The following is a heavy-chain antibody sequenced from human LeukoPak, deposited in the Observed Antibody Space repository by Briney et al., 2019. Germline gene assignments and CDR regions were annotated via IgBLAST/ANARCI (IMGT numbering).Heavy chain of an antibody. V-gene: IGHV3-48*03. CDR1: GFTFSSYE. D-gene: IGHD1-7*01. CDR3: ARISRGIRELTPPYMDV. Sequence: PGGSLRLSCAASGFTFSSYEMNWVRQAPGTGLEWVSYNSFTGSIVYDADSVKGRHTISRDNAKDSLYLQMNNLRAEDTAIYYCARISRGIRELTPPYMDVWGKGTTVTVSS. J-gene: IGHJ6*03. CDR2: NSFTGSIV.